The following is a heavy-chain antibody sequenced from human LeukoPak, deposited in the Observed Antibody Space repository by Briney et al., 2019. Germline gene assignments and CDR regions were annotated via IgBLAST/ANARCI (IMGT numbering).Heavy chain of an antibody. CDR1: GGSISSYY. CDR3: ARELCSTTTCYFDY. V-gene: IGHV4-59*01. D-gene: IGHD2-2*01. CDR2: IYYTGST. J-gene: IGHJ4*02. Sequence: SETLSLTCIVSGGSISSYYWSWIRQPPGKGLEWIGYIYYTGSTNYNPSLKSRITISVDTSKNQFSLKLNSVTAADTAVYYCARELCSTTTCYFDYWGQGTLVTVSS.